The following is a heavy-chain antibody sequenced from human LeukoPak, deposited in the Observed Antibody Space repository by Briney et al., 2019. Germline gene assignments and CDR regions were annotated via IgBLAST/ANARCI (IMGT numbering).Heavy chain of an antibody. V-gene: IGHV4-59*01. CDR1: GGSISSYY. D-gene: IGHD3-16*01. CDR2: IYYSGGT. J-gene: IGHJ4*02. Sequence: SETLSLTCTVSGGSISSYYWSWIRQSPGKGLEWIGYIYYSGGTNYSPSLKSRVTIPVDTSKNQFSLKLTSVTAADTAVYYCARGGTAFDYWGQGTLVTVSS. CDR3: ARGGTAFDY.